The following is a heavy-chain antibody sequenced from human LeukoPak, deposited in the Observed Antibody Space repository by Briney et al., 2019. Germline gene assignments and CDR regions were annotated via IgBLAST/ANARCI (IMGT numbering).Heavy chain of an antibody. Sequence: SVKVSCKASGGTFSSYAISWVRQAPGQGLEWMGRIIPILGIANYAQKFQGRVTITADKSTSTGYMELSRLRSEDTAVYYCARSEVDVVVVAAHDWFDPWGQGTLVTVSS. V-gene: IGHV1-69*04. J-gene: IGHJ5*02. CDR1: GGTFSSYA. CDR2: IIPILGIA. D-gene: IGHD2-15*01. CDR3: ARSEVDVVVVAAHDWFDP.